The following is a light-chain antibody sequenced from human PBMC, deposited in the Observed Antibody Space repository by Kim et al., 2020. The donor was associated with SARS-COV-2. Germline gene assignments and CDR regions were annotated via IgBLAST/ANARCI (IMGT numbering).Light chain of an antibody. CDR3: TAWDDRLRAWV. V-gene: IGLV1-47*01. CDR1: SSNIGPNF. CDR2: RND. J-gene: IGLJ3*02. Sequence: GPRVTISCSGSSSNIGPNFVFWYHQLPGTAPKVLIYRNDQRPSGVPDRFSGSRSGTSASLAISGLRSEDEADYYCTAWDDRLRAWVFGGGTQLTVL.